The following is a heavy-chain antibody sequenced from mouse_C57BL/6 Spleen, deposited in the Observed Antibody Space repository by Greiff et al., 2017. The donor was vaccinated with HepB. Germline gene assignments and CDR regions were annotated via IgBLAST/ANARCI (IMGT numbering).Heavy chain of an antibody. Sequence: QVQLQHSGPELVKPGASVKISCKASGYSFTSYYIHWVKQRPGQGLEWIGWIYPGSGNTKYNEKFKGKATLTADTSSSTAYMQLSSLTSEDSAVYYCARGRRGLGDPQHYVPWFAYWGQGTLVTVSA. CDR1: GYSFTSYY. CDR3: ARGRRGLGDPQHYVPWFAY. CDR2: IYPGSGNT. V-gene: IGHV1-66*01. J-gene: IGHJ3*01. D-gene: IGHD1-1*01.